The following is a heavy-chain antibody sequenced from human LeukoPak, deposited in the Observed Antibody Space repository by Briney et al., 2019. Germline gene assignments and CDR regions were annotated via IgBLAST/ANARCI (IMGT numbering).Heavy chain of an antibody. Sequence: ASVKVSCKASGYTFTGYYMHWVRQAPGQGLEWMGWINPNSGGTNYAQKFQGRVTMTRDTSISTAYMELSRLRSDDTAVYYCARGTRIAVAGITDAFDIWGQGTMVTVSS. CDR2: INPNSGGT. D-gene: IGHD6-19*01. J-gene: IGHJ3*02. CDR3: ARGTRIAVAGITDAFDI. V-gene: IGHV1-2*02. CDR1: GYTFTGYY.